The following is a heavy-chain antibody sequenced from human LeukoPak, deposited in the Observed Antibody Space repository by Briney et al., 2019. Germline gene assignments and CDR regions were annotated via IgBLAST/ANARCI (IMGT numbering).Heavy chain of an antibody. V-gene: IGHV3-23*01. CDR1: GLTFNSYA. CDR2: ISGSGGST. Sequence: GGSLRLSCAASGLTFNSYAMSWVRQAPGKGLEWVSAISGSGGSTYYADSVKGRFTISRDNSKNTLYLQMNSLRAEDTAVYYCAKEYGGWYYFDYWGQGTLVTVSS. CDR3: AKEYGGWYYFDY. J-gene: IGHJ4*02. D-gene: IGHD6-19*01.